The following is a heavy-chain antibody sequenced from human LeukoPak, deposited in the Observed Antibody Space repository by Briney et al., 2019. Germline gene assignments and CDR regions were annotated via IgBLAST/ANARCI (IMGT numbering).Heavy chain of an antibody. Sequence: SETLSRTCAVYGGSFSGYYWTWIRQPPGKGLEWIGEINQSGSTNYNPSLKSRIIVSVDTSNNQFSLRLRSVTAADTAVYYCARDSSGYFHWFDPWGQGTLVTVFS. CDR1: GGSFSGYY. J-gene: IGHJ5*02. CDR3: ARDSSGYFHWFDP. D-gene: IGHD3-22*01. V-gene: IGHV4-34*01. CDR2: INQSGST.